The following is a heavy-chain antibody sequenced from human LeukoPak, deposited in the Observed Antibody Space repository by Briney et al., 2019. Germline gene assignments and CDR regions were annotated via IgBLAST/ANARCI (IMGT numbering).Heavy chain of an antibody. CDR1: GYTFTSYG. D-gene: IGHD3-9*01. J-gene: IGHJ4*02. CDR2: ISAYNGNT. CDR3: ARDRRASELRYFDWLQRGSFDY. V-gene: IGHV1-18*01. Sequence: GASVKVSCKASGYTFTSYGISWVRQAPGQGLEGMGWISAYNGNTNYAQKLQGRVTMTTDTSTSTAYMELRSLRSDDTAVYYCARDRRASELRYFDWLQRGSFDYWGQGTLVTVSS.